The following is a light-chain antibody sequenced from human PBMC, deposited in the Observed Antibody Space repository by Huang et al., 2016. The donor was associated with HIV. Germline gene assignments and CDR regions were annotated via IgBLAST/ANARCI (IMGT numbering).Light chain of an antibody. J-gene: IGKJ2*01. Sequence: DIQMTQSPSSLSASVGDRVTITCRASQSISSYLNWYQQKPGKAPNLLFYAASSLQSGVPSRFSGSGSWTDFTLTISSLQPEDFATYYCQQSYSTPPYTFGQGTKLEIK. CDR3: QQSYSTPPYT. V-gene: IGKV1-39*01. CDR1: QSISSY. CDR2: AAS.